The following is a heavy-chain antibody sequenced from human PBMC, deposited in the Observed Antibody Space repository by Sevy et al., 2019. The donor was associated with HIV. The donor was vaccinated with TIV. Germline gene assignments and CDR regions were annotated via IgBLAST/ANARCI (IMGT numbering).Heavy chain of an antibody. V-gene: IGHV4-59*01. CDR3: ASSGYGLGYFDY. Sequence: SETLSLTCTVSGGSISSYYWSWIRQPPGKGLEWIGYIYYSGSTNYNPSLKSPVTISVDTSKNQFSLKLSSVTAADTAVYYCASSGYGLGYFDYWGQGTLVTVSS. J-gene: IGHJ4*02. CDR2: IYYSGST. CDR1: GGSISSYY. D-gene: IGHD3-22*01.